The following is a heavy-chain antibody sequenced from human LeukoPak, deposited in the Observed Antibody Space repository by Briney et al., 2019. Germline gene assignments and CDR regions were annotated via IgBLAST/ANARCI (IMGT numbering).Heavy chain of an antibody. CDR3: AKGRSGWYEGLDY. D-gene: IGHD6-19*01. V-gene: IGHV3-23*01. Sequence: PVGSLRLSCAASGFTFSSYAMSWVRQAPGKGLEWVSAISGSGGSTYYADSVKGRFTISRDNSKNTLYLQMNSLRAEDTAVYYCAKGRSGWYEGLDYWGQGILVAVSS. CDR1: GFTFSSYA. J-gene: IGHJ4*02. CDR2: ISGSGGST.